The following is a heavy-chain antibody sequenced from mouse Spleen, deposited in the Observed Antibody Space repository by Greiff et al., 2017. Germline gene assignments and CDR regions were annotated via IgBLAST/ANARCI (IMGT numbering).Heavy chain of an antibody. CDR3: APYYYGSSPYAMDY. CDR2: IDPANGNT. V-gene: IGHV14-3*01. CDR1: GFNIKNTY. J-gene: IGHJ4*01. Sequence: EVQLVESVAELVRPGASVKLSCTASGFNIKNTYMHWVKQRPEQGLEWIGRIDPANGNTKYAPKFQGKATITADTSSNTAYLQLSSLTSEDTAIYYCAPYYYGSSPYAMDYWGQGTSVTVSS. D-gene: IGHD1-1*01.